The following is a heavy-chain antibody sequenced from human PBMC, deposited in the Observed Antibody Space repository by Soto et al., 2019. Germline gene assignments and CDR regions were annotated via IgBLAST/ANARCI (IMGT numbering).Heavy chain of an antibody. J-gene: IGHJ4*02. CDR1: GYTFTSYG. CDR2: ISAYNGNT. CDR3: ASPNWNPRFDY. D-gene: IGHD1-1*01. Sequence: QVQLVQSGAEVKKPGASVKVSCKASGYTFTSYGISWVRQAPGQGLEWMGWISAYNGNTNYAQKLQGRVTMTSGTSTSTAYMELRIRRSDDAALYFCASPNWNPRFDYWGQGTLVTVSS. V-gene: IGHV1-18*01.